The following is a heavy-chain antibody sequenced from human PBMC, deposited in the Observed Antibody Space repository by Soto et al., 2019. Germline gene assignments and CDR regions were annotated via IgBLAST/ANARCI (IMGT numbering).Heavy chain of an antibody. CDR2: IYSGGST. CDR1: GFTVSSNY. CDR3: ARDQRYYYYYYGMDV. J-gene: IGHJ6*02. V-gene: IGHV3-53*01. D-gene: IGHD4-17*01. Sequence: GVSLRLSCAASGFTVSSNYMSWVRQAPGKGLEWVSVIYSGGSTYYADSVKGRFTISRDNSKNTLYLQMNSLRAEDTAVYYCARDQRYYYYYYGMDVWGQGTTVTVSS.